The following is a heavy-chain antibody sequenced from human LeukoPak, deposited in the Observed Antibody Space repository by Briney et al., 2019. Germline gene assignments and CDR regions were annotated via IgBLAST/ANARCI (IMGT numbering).Heavy chain of an antibody. J-gene: IGHJ4*02. CDR3: TRDNWSRFTYHPDY. D-gene: IGHD1-20*01. V-gene: IGHV3-49*03. CDR2: IRSKAYGGTT. Sequence: GGSLRLSCTASGFTFGEYAMSWFRQAPGKGLEWVGFIRSKAYGGTTEYAASVKGRFTISRDDSKSIAYLQMNSLKTEDTAVYYCTRDNWSRFTYHPDYWGQGTLVTVSS. CDR1: GFTFGEYA.